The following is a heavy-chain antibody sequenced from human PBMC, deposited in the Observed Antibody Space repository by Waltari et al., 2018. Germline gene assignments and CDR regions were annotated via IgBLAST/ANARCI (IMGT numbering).Heavy chain of an antibody. CDR2: INSDGSST. V-gene: IGHV3-74*01. Sequence: EVQLVESGGGLVQPGGSLRLSCAASGFTFSSYWMHWVRQAPGKGLVWVSRINSDGSSTSYADSVKSRFTISRDNDKNTLYLQMNSLRAEDTAVYYCARGMDGYNPRPWGQGTLVTVSS. D-gene: IGHD5-12*01. J-gene: IGHJ5*02. CDR1: GFTFSSYW. CDR3: ARGMDGYNPRP.